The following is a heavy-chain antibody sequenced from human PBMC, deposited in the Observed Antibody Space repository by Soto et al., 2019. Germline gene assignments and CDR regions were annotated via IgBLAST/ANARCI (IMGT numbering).Heavy chain of an antibody. J-gene: IGHJ4*02. CDR2: INPNSGGT. CDR1: GYTFTGYY. CDR3: ARGGWTRDDFWSGYYTAYYFDY. D-gene: IGHD3-3*01. Sequence: ASVKVSCKASGYTFTGYYMHWVRQAPGQGLEWMGWINPNSGGTNYAQKFQGWVTMTRDTSISTAYMELSRLRSDDTAVYYCARGGWTRDDFWSGYYTAYYFDYWGQGTLVTSPQ. V-gene: IGHV1-2*04.